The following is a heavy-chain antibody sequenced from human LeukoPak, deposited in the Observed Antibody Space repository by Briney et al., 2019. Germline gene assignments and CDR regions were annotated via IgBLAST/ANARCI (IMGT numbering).Heavy chain of an antibody. D-gene: IGHD6-6*01. V-gene: IGHV3-9*01. Sequence: QPGGSLRLSCAASGFTFDDYAMHWVRQAPGKGLEWVSGISWNSGSIGYADSVKGRFTISRDNSKNTLYLQMNSLRAEDTAVYYCAKDQEYSSSPHILGHYYMDVWGKGTTVTVSS. J-gene: IGHJ6*03. CDR3: AKDQEYSSSPHILGHYYMDV. CDR2: ISWNSGSI. CDR1: GFTFDDYA.